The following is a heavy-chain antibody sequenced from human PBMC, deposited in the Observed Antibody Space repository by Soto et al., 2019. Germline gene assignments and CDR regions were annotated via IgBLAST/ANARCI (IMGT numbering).Heavy chain of an antibody. CDR3: ARDGRSSYSSACYYFDS. J-gene: IGHJ4*02. Sequence: QVQLVQSGPEVKKPGASVQVSCKASGYTFTSYYLHWVRKAPGQGLEWMGIINHSGGSTSYAQNFQGRDTLTRETSTSTVYMELRSRRSEDTAVYYCARDGRSSYSSACYYFDSCGQGTLVTVSS. CDR1: GYTFTSYY. CDR2: INHSGGST. V-gene: IGHV1-46*01. D-gene: IGHD6-19*01.